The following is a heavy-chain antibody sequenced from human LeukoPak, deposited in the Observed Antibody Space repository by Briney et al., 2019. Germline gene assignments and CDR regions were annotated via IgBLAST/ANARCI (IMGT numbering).Heavy chain of an antibody. CDR2: IYYSGST. J-gene: IGHJ6*03. Sequence: PSETLSLTCTVSGGSISSYYWSWIRQPPGKGLEWIGYIYYSGSTNYNPSLKSRVTISVDTSKNQFSLKLSSVTAADTAVYYCARAGLAAAGTIKYYYYMDVWGKGTTVTVSS. V-gene: IGHV4-59*01. D-gene: IGHD6-13*01. CDR3: ARAGLAAAGTIKYYYYMDV. CDR1: GGSISSYY.